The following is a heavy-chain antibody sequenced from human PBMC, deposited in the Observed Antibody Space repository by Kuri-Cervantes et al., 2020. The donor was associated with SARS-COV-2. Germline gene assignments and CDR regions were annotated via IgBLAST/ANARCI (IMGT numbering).Heavy chain of an antibody. CDR1: GGTFSSYA. V-gene: IGHV1-69*06. CDR2: IIPLFGTT. CDR3: ARVGYCSGGSCYLGYYFDY. Sequence: SVKVSCKASGGTFSSYAVTWVRQAPGRGLEWMGRIIPLFGTTIYAEKFRGRVTLTADKSTNTAYMELSSLRSEDTAVYYCARVGYCSGGSCYLGYYFDYWGQGTLVTISS. J-gene: IGHJ4*02. D-gene: IGHD2-15*01.